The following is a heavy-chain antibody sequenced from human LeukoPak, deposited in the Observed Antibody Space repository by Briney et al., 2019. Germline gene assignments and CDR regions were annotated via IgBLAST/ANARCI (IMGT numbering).Heavy chain of an antibody. J-gene: IGHJ5*02. CDR2: IYYSGST. V-gene: IGHV4-59*01. CDR3: ARGINQPRYCSSTSCYNWFDP. CDR1: GGSISSYY. D-gene: IGHD2-2*01. Sequence: SETLSLTCTVSGGSISSYYWSWIRQPPGKGLEWIGCIYYSGSTNYNPSLKSRVTRSVDTSKNQFSLKLSSVTAAAPAVYYCARGINQPRYCSSTSCYNWFDPWGQGTLVTVSS.